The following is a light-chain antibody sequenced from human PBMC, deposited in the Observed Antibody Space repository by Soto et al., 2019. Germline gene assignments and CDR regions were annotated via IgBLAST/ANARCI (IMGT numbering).Light chain of an antibody. CDR2: GAS. CDR1: QSVLYSSNNKNY. J-gene: IGKJ1*01. CDR3: QQYYSSPPL. Sequence: DIVMTQSPDSLAVSLGERATINCKSSQSVLYSSNNKNYLAWYQQKPGQPPKLLIYGASTRESGVPDRFSGSGAWTDFTLTISGLQAEDVAVYYCQQYYSSPPLFGQGTKVYIK. V-gene: IGKV4-1*01.